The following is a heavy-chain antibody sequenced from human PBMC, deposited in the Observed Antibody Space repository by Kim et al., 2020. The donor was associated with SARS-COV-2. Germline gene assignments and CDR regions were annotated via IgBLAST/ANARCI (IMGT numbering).Heavy chain of an antibody. Sequence: GGSLRLSCAASGFTFSSYSMNWVRQAPGKGLEWVSSISSSSSYIYYADSVKGRFTISRDNAKNSLYLQMNSLRAEDTAVYYCARGVLVYDSSGYYPKYYYYGMDVWGQGTTVTVSS. CDR1: GFTFSSYS. CDR3: ARGVLVYDSSGYYPKYYYYGMDV. CDR2: ISSSSSYI. D-gene: IGHD3-22*01. V-gene: IGHV3-21*01. J-gene: IGHJ6*02.